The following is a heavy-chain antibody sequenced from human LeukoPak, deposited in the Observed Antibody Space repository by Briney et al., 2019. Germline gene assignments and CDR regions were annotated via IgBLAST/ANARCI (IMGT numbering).Heavy chain of an antibody. CDR2: ISGSGGST. D-gene: IGHD3-3*01. CDR3: ANSEFYDFWSGYYDY. Sequence: GGSLRLSCAASGFTFSSYAMSWVRQAPGKGLEWVSAISGSGGSTYYADSVKGRFTISRDNSKNTLYLQMNSLRAEDTAVYYCANSEFYDFWSGYYDYWGQGTLVTVSS. J-gene: IGHJ4*02. V-gene: IGHV3-23*01. CDR1: GFTFSSYA.